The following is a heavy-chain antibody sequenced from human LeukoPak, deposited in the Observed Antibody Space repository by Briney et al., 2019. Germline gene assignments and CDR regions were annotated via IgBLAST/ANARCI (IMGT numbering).Heavy chain of an antibody. CDR2: LNSSGGST. V-gene: IGHV1-46*01. CDR1: GYTFTGYY. J-gene: IGHJ4*02. CDR3: ARDRWELPYYFDY. D-gene: IGHD1-26*01. Sequence: ASVKVSCKASGYTFTGYYIHWVRQAPGQGLEWMGVLNSSGGSTTYAQKFQGRITMTRDASTSTVYMELRSLRSEDTAVYYCARDRWELPYYFDYWGQGTLVTVSS.